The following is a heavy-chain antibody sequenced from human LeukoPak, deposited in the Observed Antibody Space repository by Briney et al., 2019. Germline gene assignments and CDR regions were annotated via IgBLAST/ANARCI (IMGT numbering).Heavy chain of an antibody. V-gene: IGHV1-2*02. Sequence: ASVKVSCKASGYTFTGYYMHWVRQAPGQGLEWMGWINPNSGGTNYAQKFQGRVTMTRDTSISTAYKELSRLRSDDTAVYYCARDQGGSGSYYNDGFFDWFDPWGQGTLVTVSS. CDR3: ARDQGGSGSYYNDGFFDWFDP. CDR1: GYTFTGYY. CDR2: INPNSGGT. D-gene: IGHD3-10*01. J-gene: IGHJ5*02.